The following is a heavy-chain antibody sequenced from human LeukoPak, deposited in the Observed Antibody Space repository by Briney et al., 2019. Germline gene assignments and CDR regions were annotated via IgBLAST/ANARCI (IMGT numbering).Heavy chain of an antibody. CDR2: IRYDGSSE. CDR3: PKFPGYRSPWPPLAY. Sequence: GGSLRLSCAASGFTFSSYGMHWVRQAPGKGLEWVAFIRYDGSSEYYADSVKGRFTISRDNSKNTLYLQMNSLRPEDTAVYYCPKFPGYRSPWPPLAYWAQGTLVPVSS. J-gene: IGHJ4*02. CDR1: GFTFSSYG. D-gene: IGHD3-16*02. V-gene: IGHV3-30*02.